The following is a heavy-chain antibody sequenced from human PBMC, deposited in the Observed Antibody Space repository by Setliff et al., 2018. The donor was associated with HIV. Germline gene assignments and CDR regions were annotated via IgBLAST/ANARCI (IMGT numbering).Heavy chain of an antibody. V-gene: IGHV7-4-1*02. CDR1: GYTFSNYG. CDR2: INPNTGNP. J-gene: IGHJ4*02. CDR3: ARRSHSVGTSWPFDH. Sequence: ASVKVSCKASGYTFSNYGLNWVRQAPGQGLEWMGWINPNTGNPTYAQGFTGRFVFSLDTSVSTAYLQISSLEAQDTGVYYCARRSHSVGTSWPFDHWGQGTQVTVSS. D-gene: IGHD6-13*01.